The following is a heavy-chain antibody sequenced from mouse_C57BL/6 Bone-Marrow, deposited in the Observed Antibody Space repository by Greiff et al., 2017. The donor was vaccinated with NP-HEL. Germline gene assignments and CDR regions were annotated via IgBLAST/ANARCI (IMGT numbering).Heavy chain of an antibody. V-gene: IGHV1-69*01. Sequence: VQLQQPGAELVMPGASVKLSCKASGYTFTSYWMHWVKQRPGQGLEWIGEIDPSDSYTNYNQKFKGKSTLTVDKSSSTAYMQLSSLTSEDSAVYYCARREFTTVVATGYFDYWGQGTTLTVSS. CDR1: GYTFTSYW. CDR3: ARREFTTVVATGYFDY. D-gene: IGHD1-1*01. J-gene: IGHJ2*01. CDR2: IDPSDSYT.